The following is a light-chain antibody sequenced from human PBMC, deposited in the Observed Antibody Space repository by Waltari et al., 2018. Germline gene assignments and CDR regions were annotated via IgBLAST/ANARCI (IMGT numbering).Light chain of an antibody. CDR1: QDIHNY. CDR3: QQFDHLIWT. V-gene: IGKV1-33*01. Sequence: DIQMTQSPSSLSASVGDRVTLTCQASQDIHNYLNWYQQKPGRDAKVLICDASNLEAGVPSRFSGSGSGTHFTLTISSLQPEDIATYYCQQFDHLIWTFGQGTKVEVK. CDR2: DAS. J-gene: IGKJ1*01.